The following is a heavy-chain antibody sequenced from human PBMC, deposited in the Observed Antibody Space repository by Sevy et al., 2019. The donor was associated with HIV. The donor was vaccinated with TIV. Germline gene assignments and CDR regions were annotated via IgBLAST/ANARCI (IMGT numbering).Heavy chain of an antibody. CDR1: GFDFSSHW. CDR3: ATPRFDF. CDR2: MTTDGSST. Sequence: GGSLRLSCEASGFDFSSHWMQWVRQAPGKGLVWVSRMTTDGSSTNYADSVKGRFTISRDNAKNTLYLEMNNLRDEDTALYYCATPRFDFWGPGTLVTVSS. V-gene: IGHV3-74*01. J-gene: IGHJ4*02.